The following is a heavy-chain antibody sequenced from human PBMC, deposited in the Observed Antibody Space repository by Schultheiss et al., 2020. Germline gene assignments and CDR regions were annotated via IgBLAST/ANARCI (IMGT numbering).Heavy chain of an antibody. Sequence: SQPLSLTCSVSGFNITSGNFFWSWIRQPPGKGLEWIGYIYYSGSTNYSPSLRRRAIISLDTSKTQFSLSLTSVTAADTAVYYCARAGLPRVAATWFDYWGQGTLATVSS. CDR3: ARAGLPRVAATWFDY. V-gene: IGHV4-61*01. CDR1: GFNITSGNFF. D-gene: IGHD2-15*01. J-gene: IGHJ4*02. CDR2: IYYSGST.